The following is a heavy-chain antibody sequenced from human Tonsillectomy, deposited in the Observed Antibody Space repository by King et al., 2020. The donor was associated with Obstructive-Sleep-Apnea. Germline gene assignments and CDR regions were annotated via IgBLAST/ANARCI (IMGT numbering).Heavy chain of an antibody. V-gene: IGHV3-33*06. Sequence: VQLVESGGGVVQPGRSLRLSCAASGLTFSDYGMHWVRQTPGKRLEWVAVIWYDGSNKYYADSVKGRFTISRDNSKHTLYLQMNSLRAEDTAVYYCAKETGYSTGWFSFDYWGQGTLVTVSP. CDR2: IWYDGSNK. D-gene: IGHD6-19*01. CDR1: GLTFSDYG. CDR3: AKETGYSTGWFSFDY. J-gene: IGHJ4*02.